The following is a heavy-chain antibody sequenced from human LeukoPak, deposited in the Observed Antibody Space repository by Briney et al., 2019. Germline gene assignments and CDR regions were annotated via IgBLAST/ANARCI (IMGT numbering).Heavy chain of an antibody. D-gene: IGHD3-10*01. CDR1: GGSISSGSYY. Sequence: PSQTLSLTCTVSGGSISSGSYYWSWIRQPPGKGLEWIGEINHSGSTNYNPSLKSRVTISVDTSKNQFSLKLSSVTAADTAVYYCARGWGLLWFGGGPSFDYWGQGTLVTVSS. CDR2: INHSGST. J-gene: IGHJ4*02. V-gene: IGHV4-39*07. CDR3: ARGWGLLWFGGGPSFDY.